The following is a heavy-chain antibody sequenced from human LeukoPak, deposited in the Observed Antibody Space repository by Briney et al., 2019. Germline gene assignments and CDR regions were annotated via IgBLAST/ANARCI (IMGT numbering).Heavy chain of an antibody. CDR2: INPNSGGT. J-gene: IGHJ5*02. V-gene: IGHV1-2*04. CDR1: GYTFTGYY. D-gene: IGHD6-19*01. Sequence: GASVKVSCKASGYTFTGYYMHWVRQAPGQGLEWMGWINPNSGGTNYAQKFQGWVTMTRDTSTSTAYMELSRLRSDDTAVYYCAVAVAGQGNWFDPWGQGTLVTVSS. CDR3: AVAVAGQGNWFDP.